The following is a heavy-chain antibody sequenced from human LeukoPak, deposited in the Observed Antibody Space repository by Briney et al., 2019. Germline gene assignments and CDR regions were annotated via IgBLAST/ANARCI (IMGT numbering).Heavy chain of an antibody. D-gene: IGHD3-16*01. CDR2: INSDGGST. CDR1: GFTFSNYW. V-gene: IGHV3-74*01. CDR3: TWGLIEVSFVDY. Sequence: GGSLRLSCAPSGFTFSNYWMYWVRQPPGKGLVSVSRINSDGGSTNYADSVKGRFTISRDNAKNTLYLQMNSLRADDTAVYYCTWGLIEVSFVDYWGQGTLVTVSS. J-gene: IGHJ4*02.